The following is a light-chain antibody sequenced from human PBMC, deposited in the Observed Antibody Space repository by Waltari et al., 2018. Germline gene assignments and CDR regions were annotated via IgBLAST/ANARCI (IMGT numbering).Light chain of an antibody. V-gene: IGKV3-20*01. Sequence: SLWASQCVRLYLAWYQQKPGQAPSLLIYHASTRATGIPDRFSASGSGTDVSLTISRQEPEDFALYYCQQYVESRATFGQGTKVEIK. CDR1: QCVRLY. CDR3: QQYVESRAT. CDR2: HAS. J-gene: IGKJ1*01.